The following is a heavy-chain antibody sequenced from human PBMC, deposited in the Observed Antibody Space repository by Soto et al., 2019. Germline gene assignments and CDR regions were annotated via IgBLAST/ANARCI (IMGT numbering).Heavy chain of an antibody. V-gene: IGHV3-33*01. Sequence: PGESLKISCAASGFTFSSYGIHLVRQAPGKGLEWLAVIWYDGSNKYYADSVKGRFTISRDNSKNTLYLQMNSLRAEDTAVYYCARDGEDFWSGYRSYYYYYMDVWGKGTTVTVSS. J-gene: IGHJ6*03. CDR1: GFTFSSYG. CDR3: ARDGEDFWSGYRSYYYYYMDV. CDR2: IWYDGSNK. D-gene: IGHD3-3*01.